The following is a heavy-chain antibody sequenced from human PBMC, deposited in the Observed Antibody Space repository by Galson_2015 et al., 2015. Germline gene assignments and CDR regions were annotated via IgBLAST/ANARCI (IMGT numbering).Heavy chain of an antibody. CDR3: ARDRDDGASTGYFDI. J-gene: IGHJ3*02. V-gene: IGHV1-18*01. Sequence: SVKVSCKASGYTFSRNGISWVRQAPGQGFEWMGQINGHNANTRYAQNLQGRVTMTTDTSTGTAYMELRSLRSDDTAVYYCARDRDDGASTGYFDIWGQATMGIVSS. CDR1: GYTFSRNG. CDR2: INGHNANT. D-gene: IGHD4/OR15-4a*01.